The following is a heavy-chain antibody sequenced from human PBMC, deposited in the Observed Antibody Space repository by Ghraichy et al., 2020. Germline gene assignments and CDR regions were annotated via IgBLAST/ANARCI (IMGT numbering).Heavy chain of an antibody. CDR2: VLDSGTT. D-gene: IGHD2-2*01. CDR3: ARDPGLGHCGGFSCHAAVDI. Sequence: SETLSLTCTVSGGSISGYFWSWIRQPPGKGLEWIGYVLDSGTTKYNPSLKSRVTISFDTSKNHFSLNLSSVTAADTAVYYCARDPGLGHCGGFSCHAAVDIWGQGTMVTVSS. V-gene: IGHV4-59*01. CDR1: GGSISGYF. J-gene: IGHJ3*02.